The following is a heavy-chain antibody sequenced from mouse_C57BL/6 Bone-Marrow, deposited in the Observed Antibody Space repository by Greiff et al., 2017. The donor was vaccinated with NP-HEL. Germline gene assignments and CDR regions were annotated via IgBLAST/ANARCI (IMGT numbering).Heavy chain of an antibody. V-gene: IGHV8-8*01. Sequence: QVTLKVSGPGILQPSQTLSLTCSFSGFSLSTFGMGVGWIRQPSGKGLEWLAHIWWDDDKYYNPALKSRLTISKDTSKNQVFLKIANVDTADTATYYCARIPYYDYEDYYAMDYWGQGTSVTVSS. J-gene: IGHJ4*01. CDR2: IWWDDDK. CDR1: GFSLSTFGMG. D-gene: IGHD2-4*01. CDR3: ARIPYYDYEDYYAMDY.